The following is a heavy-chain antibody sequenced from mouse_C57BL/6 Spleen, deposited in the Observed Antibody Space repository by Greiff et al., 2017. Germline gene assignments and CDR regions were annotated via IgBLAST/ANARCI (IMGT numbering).Heavy chain of an antibody. D-gene: IGHD2-2*01. V-gene: IGHV1-72*01. CDR3: ARGHGYPYWELDD. CDR1: GYTFTSYW. Sequence: QVQLQQPGAELVKPGASVKLSCKASGYTFTSYWMHWVKQRPGRGLEWIGRIDPTSGGTKYNEKFKSKATLTVDKSSSTAYMQLSSLTSEDSAVYDCARGHGYPYWELDDWGKGTTVTVSS. CDR2: IDPTSGGT. J-gene: IGHJ1*03.